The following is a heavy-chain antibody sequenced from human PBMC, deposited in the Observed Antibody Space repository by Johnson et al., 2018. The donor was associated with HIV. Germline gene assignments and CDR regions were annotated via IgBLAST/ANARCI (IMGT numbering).Heavy chain of an antibody. CDR1: GFTFSSYA. Sequence: VQLVESGGGVVQPGRSLRLSCAASGFTFSSYAMHWVRQVPGKGLEWVARIRNRANGQTTEYAASVRGRFTVSRDDSRDPLYLQMNSLRAEDTAVYYCAKDIRGSRDGYNRDDAFDIWGQGTMVTVSS. CDR3: AKDIRGSRDGYNRDDAFDI. V-gene: IGHV3-72*01. CDR2: IRNRANGQTT. D-gene: IGHD5-24*01. J-gene: IGHJ3*02.